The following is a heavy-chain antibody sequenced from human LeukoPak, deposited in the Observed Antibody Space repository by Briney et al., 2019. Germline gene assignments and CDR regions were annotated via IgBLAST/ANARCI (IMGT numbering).Heavy chain of an antibody. CDR1: GFSFSDYF. J-gene: IGHJ4*02. D-gene: IGHD3-22*01. Sequence: PGGSLRLSCAASGFSFSDYFMTWIRQAPGKGLEWVSYISTGSNSIFYADSVKGRFTISRDNAKNSLYLQMNSLRADDTAVYYCARARSDTSGYYRYYFDYWGQGTLVTVSS. CDR3: ARARSDTSGYYRYYFDY. CDR2: ISTGSNSI. V-gene: IGHV3-11*04.